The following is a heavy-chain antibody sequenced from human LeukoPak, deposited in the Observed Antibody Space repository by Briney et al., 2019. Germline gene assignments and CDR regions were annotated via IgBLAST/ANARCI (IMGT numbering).Heavy chain of an antibody. D-gene: IGHD2-15*01. CDR1: GGSISSGGYY. J-gene: IGHJ4*02. CDR3: ATDHKPRYCSGGSCYYDDY. V-gene: IGHV4-31*02. CDR2: IYYSGST. Sequence: KASETLSLTCTVSGGSISSGGYYWSWIRQHPGKGLEWIGYIYYSGSTYYNPSLKSRVTISVDTSKNQFSLKLSSVTAADTAVYYCATDHKPRYCSGGSCYYDDYWGQGTLVTVSS.